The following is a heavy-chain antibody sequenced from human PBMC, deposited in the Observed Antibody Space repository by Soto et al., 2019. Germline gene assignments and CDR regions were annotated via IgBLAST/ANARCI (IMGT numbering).Heavy chain of an antibody. CDR1: GFTFVSYA. CDR3: AKSSRGYKDAFDI. J-gene: IGHJ3*02. Sequence: WGSLRLSCAASGFTFVSYAIICCRHSPGKGLEWVSAISGSGGSTYYADSVKGRFTISRDNSKNTLYLQMNSLRAEDTAVYYCAKSSRGYKDAFDIWGQGTMVTVSS. V-gene: IGHV3-23*01. CDR2: ISGSGGST. D-gene: IGHD5-18*01.